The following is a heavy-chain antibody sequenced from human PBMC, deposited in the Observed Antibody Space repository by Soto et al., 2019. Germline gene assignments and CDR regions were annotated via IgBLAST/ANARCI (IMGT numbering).Heavy chain of an antibody. Sequence: LSLTCAVYGGSFSGYYWSWIRQPPGKGLEWIGEINHSGSTNYNPSLKSRVTILLGTSTSQFSLKVSSVTAADTAVYYCARDLTISSTDGPLDPWGHGTLVTVSS. J-gene: IGHJ5*02. CDR3: ARDLTISSTDGPLDP. D-gene: IGHD1-1*01. V-gene: IGHV4-34*01. CDR1: GGSFSGYY. CDR2: INHSGST.